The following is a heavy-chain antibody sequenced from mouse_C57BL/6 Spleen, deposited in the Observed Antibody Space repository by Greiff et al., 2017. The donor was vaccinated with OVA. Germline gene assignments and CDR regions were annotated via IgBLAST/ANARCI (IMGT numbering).Heavy chain of an antibody. Sequence: VQLQQPGAELVRPGSSVKLSCKASGYTFTSYWMDWVKQRPGQGLEWIGNIYPSDSETHYNQKFKDKATLTVDKSSSTAYMQLSSLTSEDSAVYYCARQAYYSNYVYFDYWGQGTTLTVSS. J-gene: IGHJ2*01. CDR1: GYTFTSYW. CDR3: ARQAYYSNYVYFDY. CDR2: IYPSDSET. D-gene: IGHD2-5*01. V-gene: IGHV1-61*01.